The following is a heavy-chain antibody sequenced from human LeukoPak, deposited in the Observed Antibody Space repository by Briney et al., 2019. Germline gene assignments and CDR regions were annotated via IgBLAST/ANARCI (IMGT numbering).Heavy chain of an antibody. CDR3: ARDRGYCTNGVCFVYAFDI. V-gene: IGHV3-30*03. D-gene: IGHD2-8*01. CDR2: ISYDGSNK. CDR1: GFTFSSYA. Sequence: PGGSLRLSCAASGFTFSSYAMHWVRQAPGKGLEWVAVISYDGSNKYSADSVKGRFTVSRDNSKNTLYLQMNSLRAEDTAVYYCARDRGYCTNGVCFVYAFDIWGQGTMVTVSS. J-gene: IGHJ3*02.